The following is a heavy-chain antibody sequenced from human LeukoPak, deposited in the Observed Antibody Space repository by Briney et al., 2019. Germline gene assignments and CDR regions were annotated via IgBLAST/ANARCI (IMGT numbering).Heavy chain of an antibody. CDR2: IYYSGST. J-gene: IGHJ4*02. D-gene: IGHD4-17*01. CDR1: GGSISSGGYY. Sequence: SETLSLTCTVSGGSISSGGYYWSWIRQHPGKGLEWIGYIYYSGSTYYNPSLKSRVTISVDTSKNQFSLKLSSVTAADTSVYYCARHGNRFTVTFFDYWGQGALVTVSS. CDR3: ARHGNRFTVTFFDY. V-gene: IGHV4-31*03.